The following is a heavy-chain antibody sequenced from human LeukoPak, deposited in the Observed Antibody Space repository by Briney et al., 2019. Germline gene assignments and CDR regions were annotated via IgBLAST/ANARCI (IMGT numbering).Heavy chain of an antibody. CDR2: IKPSGGST. J-gene: IGHJ5*02. D-gene: IGHD3-10*01. CDR3: ASQWFGELDAPDQ. CDR1: GYTFTSYY. Sequence: ASVKVSCKASGYTFTSYYMHWVRQAPGQGLEWMGIIKPSGGSTSYAQKFQGRVTMTRDTSTSTVYMELSSLRSEDTAVYYCASQWFGELDAPDQWGQGTLVTVSS. V-gene: IGHV1-46*03.